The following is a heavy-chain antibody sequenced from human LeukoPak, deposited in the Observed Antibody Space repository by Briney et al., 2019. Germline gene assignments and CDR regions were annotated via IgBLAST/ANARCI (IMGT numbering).Heavy chain of an antibody. V-gene: IGHV4-59*08. CDR2: IYYSGST. J-gene: IGHJ4*02. D-gene: IGHD5-18*01. Sequence: PSETLSLTCTVSGGSISSYYWSWIRQPPGKGLEWIGYIYYSGSTNYNPSLKSRVTISVDTSKNQFSLKLSSVTAADTAVYYCARHGFIYSYGYDYFDYWGQGTLVTVSS. CDR3: ARHGFIYSYGYDYFDY. CDR1: GGSISSYY.